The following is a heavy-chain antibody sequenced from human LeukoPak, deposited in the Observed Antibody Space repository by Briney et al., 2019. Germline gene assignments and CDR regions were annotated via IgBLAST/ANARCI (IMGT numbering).Heavy chain of an antibody. D-gene: IGHD1-1*01. Sequence: KPSETLSLTCAVYGGSFSGYYWSWIRQPPGKGLEWIGEIDHSGSTNYNPSLKSRVTISVDTSKNQFSLKLSSVTAADTAVYYCARGRIQNWNDAYYYGMDVWGQGTTVTVSS. CDR3: ARGRIQNWNDAYYYGMDV. CDR1: GGSFSGYY. J-gene: IGHJ6*02. CDR2: IDHSGST. V-gene: IGHV4-34*01.